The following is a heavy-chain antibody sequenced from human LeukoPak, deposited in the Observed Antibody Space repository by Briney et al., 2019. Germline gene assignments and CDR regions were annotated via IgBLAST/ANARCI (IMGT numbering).Heavy chain of an antibody. CDR1: GFTFSDYY. CDR2: ISSSSSYT. Sequence: PGGSLRLSCAASGFTFSDYYMSWIRQAPGEGLEWVSYISSSSSYTNYADSVKGRFTISRDNTNNSLYLQMHSLRAQDTAVYYWAKSWFGESYGRDVWGKGNTVTVSS. J-gene: IGHJ6*04. V-gene: IGHV3-11*06. D-gene: IGHD3-10*01. CDR3: AKSWFGESYGRDV.